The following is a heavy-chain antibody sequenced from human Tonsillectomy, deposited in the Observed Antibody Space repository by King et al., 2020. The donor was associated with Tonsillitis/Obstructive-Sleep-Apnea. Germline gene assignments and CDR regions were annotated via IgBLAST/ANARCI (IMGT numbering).Heavy chain of an antibody. D-gene: IGHD5-24*01. Sequence: QLVQSGAEVKKPGASVKVSCKASGYTFTSYDINWVRQATGQGLEWMGWMNPNRGNTGCAQKVQGRITMTRNTSISTAYMELSSLRSEDTAVYYCARGPVWNGYNSYYFDYWGQGTLVTVSS. CDR2: MNPNRGNT. J-gene: IGHJ4*02. CDR1: GYTFTSYD. CDR3: ARGPVWNGYNSYYFDY. V-gene: IGHV1-8*01.